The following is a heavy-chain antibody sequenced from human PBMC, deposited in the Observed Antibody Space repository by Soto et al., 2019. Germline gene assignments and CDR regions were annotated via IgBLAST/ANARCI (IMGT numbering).Heavy chain of an antibody. CDR3: ANYLYGDYWYFDL. D-gene: IGHD4-17*01. CDR2: IYYSGST. J-gene: IGHJ2*01. Sequence: QVQLQESGPGLVKPSETLSLTCTVSGGSISSYYWSWIQQPPGKGLEWIGYIYYSGSTNYNPSLKSRVTISVDTSKNQFSLKLSSVTAADTAVYYCANYLYGDYWYFDLWGRGTLVTVSS. V-gene: IGHV4-59*01. CDR1: GGSISSYY.